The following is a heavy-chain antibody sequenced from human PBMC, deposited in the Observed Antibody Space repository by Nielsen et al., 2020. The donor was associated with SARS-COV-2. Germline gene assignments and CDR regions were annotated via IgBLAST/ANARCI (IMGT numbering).Heavy chain of an antibody. V-gene: IGHV4-59*12. CDR3: ARDGSRNPFDY. J-gene: IGHJ4*02. CDR1: GGSISSYY. Sequence: SETLSLTCTVSGGSISSYYWSWIRQPPGKGLEWIGEIYHSGSTNYNPSLKSRVTISVDKSKNQFSLKLSSVTAADTAVYYCARDGSRNPFDYWGQGTLVTVSS. D-gene: IGHD1-26*01. CDR2: IYHSGST.